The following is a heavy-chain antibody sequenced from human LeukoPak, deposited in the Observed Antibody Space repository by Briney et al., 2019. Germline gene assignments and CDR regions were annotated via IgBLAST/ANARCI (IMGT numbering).Heavy chain of an antibody. Sequence: PGGSLGLSCVASEFTFSSHAMNWVRQAPGKGLEWVSSISGGGESTYYADSVKGRFTVSRDNSKNTLYLQINSLRGEDTVVYYCAKGKYSSGGVPDYWGQGTLVTVSS. CDR1: EFTFSSHA. CDR2: ISGGGEST. D-gene: IGHD6-19*01. V-gene: IGHV3-23*01. J-gene: IGHJ4*02. CDR3: AKGKYSSGGVPDY.